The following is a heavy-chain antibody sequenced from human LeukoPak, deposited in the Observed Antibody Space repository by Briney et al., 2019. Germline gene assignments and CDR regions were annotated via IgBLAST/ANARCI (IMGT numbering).Heavy chain of an antibody. CDR1: GGSISSGGYY. D-gene: IGHD6-13*01. Sequence: PSQTLSLTCTVSGGSISSGGYYWSWIRQHPGKGLEWIGYIYYSGSTYYNPSLKSRVTISVDTSKNQFSLKLSSVTAADTAVYYCARLPRLYSSSWYQTAVDPWGQGTLVTVSS. CDR2: IYYSGST. V-gene: IGHV4-31*03. J-gene: IGHJ5*02. CDR3: ARLPRLYSSSWYQTAVDP.